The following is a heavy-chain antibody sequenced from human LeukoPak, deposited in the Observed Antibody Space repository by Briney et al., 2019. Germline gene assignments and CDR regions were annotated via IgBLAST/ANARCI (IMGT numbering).Heavy chain of an antibody. J-gene: IGHJ4*02. D-gene: IGHD3-22*01. CDR3: ARGQIYYYDSSGHKTFDY. CDR1: GFTFSSYS. Sequence: WGSLRLSCAASGFTFSSYSMNWVRQAPGKGLEWVSSISSSSSYIYYADSVKGRFTISRDNAKNSLYLQMNSLRAEDTAVYYCARGQIYYYDSSGHKTFDYWGQGTLVTVSS. CDR2: ISSSSSYI. V-gene: IGHV3-21*01.